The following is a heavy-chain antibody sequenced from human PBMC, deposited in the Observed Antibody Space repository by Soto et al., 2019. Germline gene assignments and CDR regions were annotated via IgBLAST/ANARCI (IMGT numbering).Heavy chain of an antibody. D-gene: IGHD5-12*01. CDR2: IYYTGIT. CDR3: ARHRYSDNCYVDY. Sequence: QVQLRESGPGLLKTSETLSLMCTVSGGSVSGYYWSWIRQPPGKGLEWIGNIYYTGITNYNPSLKSRVXXLXDKXSNQFSLRLTSVAAADTAVYYCARHRYSDNCYVDYWGQGTLVTVSP. CDR1: GGSVSGYY. J-gene: IGHJ4*02. V-gene: IGHV4-59*08.